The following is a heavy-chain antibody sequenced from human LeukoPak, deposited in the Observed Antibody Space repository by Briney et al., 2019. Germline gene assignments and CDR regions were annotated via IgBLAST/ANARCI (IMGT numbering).Heavy chain of an antibody. V-gene: IGHV4-4*07. CDR2: IYTSGST. D-gene: IGHD3-3*01. CDR1: GGSISSYY. J-gene: IGHJ4*02. Sequence: PSETLSLTCTVSGGSISSYYWSWIRQPAGKGLEWIGRIYTSGSTNYNPSLKSRVTMSVDTSKNQFSLKLSSVTAADTAVYYCARTYTNYDFWSGYPHYFDYWGQGTLVTVSS. CDR3: ARTYTNYDFWSGYPHYFDY.